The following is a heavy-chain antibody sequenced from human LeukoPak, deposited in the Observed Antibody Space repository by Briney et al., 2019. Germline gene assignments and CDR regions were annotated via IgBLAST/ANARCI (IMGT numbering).Heavy chain of an antibody. Sequence: KPSDTLSLTCVVSRYSINSGYYWGWIRQPPGKGLEWIGSIYHSGSTYYNPSLKSRVTISVDTSKNQFSLKLSSVTAADTAVYYCARNSSGYPLQSPRLNWFFDLWGRGTLFTVSS. J-gene: IGHJ2*01. D-gene: IGHD3-22*01. CDR2: IYHSGST. V-gene: IGHV4-38-2*01. CDR3: ARNSSGYPLQSPRLNWFFDL. CDR1: RYSINSGYY.